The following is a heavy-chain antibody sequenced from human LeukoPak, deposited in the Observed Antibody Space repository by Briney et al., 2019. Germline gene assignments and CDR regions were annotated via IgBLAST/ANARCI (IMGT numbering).Heavy chain of an antibody. J-gene: IGHJ4*02. CDR2: ISAGGGST. V-gene: IGHV3-23*01. Sequence: GGSLRLSCAVSGLTFSDYSMTWVRQAPGKGLFWVSGISAGGGSTYHADSVKGRFTISRDNSRNTLYLQMNSLRAEDTAVYYCAKDAAGPEYWGQGTLVTVSS. D-gene: IGHD6-13*01. CDR1: GLTFSDYS. CDR3: AKDAAGPEY.